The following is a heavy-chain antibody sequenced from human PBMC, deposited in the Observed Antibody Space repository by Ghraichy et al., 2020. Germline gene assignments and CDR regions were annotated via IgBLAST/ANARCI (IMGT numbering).Heavy chain of an antibody. Sequence: GGSLRLSCAASGFSFSDYYMHWVRQAPGKGLVWVSRICFDGSCTSYADSVKGRFTISRDNAKNTLYLQMNSLRAEDTAVYFCARDSSSWYAIQHWGQGTLGTVSS. CDR3: ARDSSSWYAIQH. J-gene: IGHJ1*01. V-gene: IGHV3-74*01. D-gene: IGHD6-13*01. CDR1: GFSFSDYY. CDR2: ICFDGSCT.